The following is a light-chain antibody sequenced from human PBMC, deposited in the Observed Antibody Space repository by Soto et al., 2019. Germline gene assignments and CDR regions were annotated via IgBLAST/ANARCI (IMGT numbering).Light chain of an antibody. J-gene: IGKJ1*01. CDR3: MQGTHWPPT. V-gene: IGKV2-30*01. CDR2: KAS. Sequence: DVVMTQSPLSLPVTLGHPASISCRSSRSLVYSDGNAYLNWFHQRPGQSPRRLIYKASNRDSGVPDRFSGSGSGTDFTLHINRVEAEDVGVYYCMQGTHWPPTFGRGTRVEIE. CDR1: RSLVYSDGNAY.